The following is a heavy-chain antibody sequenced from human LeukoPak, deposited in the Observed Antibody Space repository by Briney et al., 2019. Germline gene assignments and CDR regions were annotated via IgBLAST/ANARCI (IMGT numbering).Heavy chain of an antibody. CDR1: GFTFDDYA. CDR3: ARDLTTVVTDAFDI. CDR2: ISSSSSYI. Sequence: GGSLRLSCAASGFTFDDYAMHWVRQAPGKGLEWVSSISSSSSYIYYADSVKGRFTISRDNAKNSLYLQMNSLRAEDTAVYYCARDLTTVVTDAFDIWGQGTMVTVSS. D-gene: IGHD4-23*01. J-gene: IGHJ3*02. V-gene: IGHV3-21*01.